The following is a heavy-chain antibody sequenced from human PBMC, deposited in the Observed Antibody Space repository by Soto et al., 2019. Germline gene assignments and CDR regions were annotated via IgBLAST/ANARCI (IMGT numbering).Heavy chain of an antibody. CDR3: ATLNSFGSDY. D-gene: IGHD5-18*01. V-gene: IGHV3-74*03. CDR2: IFTEGTGP. Sequence: SLRLSLADSGFIFSQFWLHWVRQAPGKGLVWGSLIFTEGTGPMYSDSVKGRFTISRDDAKSTVYLQMNSLRAEDKAIYYCATLNSFGSDYWGRGTMVTVSS. CDR1: GFIFSQFW. J-gene: IGHJ4*02.